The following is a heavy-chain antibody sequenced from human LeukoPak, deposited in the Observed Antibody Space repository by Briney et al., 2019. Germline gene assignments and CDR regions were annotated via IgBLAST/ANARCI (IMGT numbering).Heavy chain of an antibody. D-gene: IGHD5-18*01. CDR1: GGSFSGYY. J-gene: IGHJ4*02. V-gene: IGHV4-59*10. Sequence: SETLSLTCAVYGGSFSGYYWSWIRQPAGKGLEWIGRIYTSRTTNYNPSLKSRVTMSVDTSKNQFSLRLRSVTAADTAVYYCARVGGEYSSSSYNFDYWGQGTLVTVSS. CDR2: IYTSRTT. CDR3: ARVGGEYSSSSYNFDY.